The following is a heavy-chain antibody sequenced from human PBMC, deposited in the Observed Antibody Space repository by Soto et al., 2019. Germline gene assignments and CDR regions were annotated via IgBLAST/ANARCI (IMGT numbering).Heavy chain of an antibody. V-gene: IGHV1-18*01. CDR1: GYTFTSYR. D-gene: IGHD2-15*01. Sequence: ASVKVSCKASGYTFTSYRISWVRQAPGQGLEWMGWISAYNGNTNYAQKLQGRVTMTTDTSTSTAYMELRSLRSDDTAVYYCAAVVSGRTNDPWGQGTLVTVSS. CDR2: ISAYNGNT. CDR3: AAVVSGRTNDP. J-gene: IGHJ5*02.